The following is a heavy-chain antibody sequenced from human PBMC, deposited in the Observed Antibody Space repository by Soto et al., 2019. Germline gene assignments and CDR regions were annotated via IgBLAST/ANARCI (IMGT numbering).Heavy chain of an antibody. Sequence: EVQLLESGTLVQPGGSLRLSCAASGFTFSTYAMNWVRQAPGKGLEWVSYISGSSGGSTYYADSVKGRFTISRDNSKNTLFLQMNSLRVEDTAVYYCAKVSRFPGGLRSLFWGQGSLVTVSS. D-gene: IGHD3-10*01. V-gene: IGHV3-23*01. CDR1: GFTFSTYA. CDR3: AKVSRFPGGLRSLF. J-gene: IGHJ4*02. CDR2: ISGSSGGST.